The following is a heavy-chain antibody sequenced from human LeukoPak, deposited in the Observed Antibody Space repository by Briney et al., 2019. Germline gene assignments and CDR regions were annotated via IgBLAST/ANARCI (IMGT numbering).Heavy chain of an antibody. Sequence: SETLSLTCTVSGGSISSYYWSWIRQPPGKGLEWIGYIYYSGSTNYNPSLKSRVTISVDTSKNQFSLKLSSVTAADTAVYYCARQGVYSGSYWPLFDYWGQGTLVTVSS. CDR3: ARQGVYSGSYWPLFDY. CDR2: IYYSGST. V-gene: IGHV4-59*08. CDR1: GGSISSYY. J-gene: IGHJ4*02. D-gene: IGHD1-26*01.